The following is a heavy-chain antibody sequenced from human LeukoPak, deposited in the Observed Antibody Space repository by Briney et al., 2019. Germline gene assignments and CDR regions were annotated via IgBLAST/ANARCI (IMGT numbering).Heavy chain of an antibody. CDR3: ARGDLKSDWFDP. J-gene: IGHJ5*02. CDR2: IYTSGST. CDR1: GGSISRGSYY. D-gene: IGHD3-3*01. V-gene: IGHV4-61*02. Sequence: SETLSLTCTVSGGSISRGSYYWSWIRQPAGKGLEWIGRIYTSGSTNYNPSLKSRVTISVDTSKNQFSLKLSSVTAADTAVYYCARGDLKSDWFDPWGQGTLVTVSS.